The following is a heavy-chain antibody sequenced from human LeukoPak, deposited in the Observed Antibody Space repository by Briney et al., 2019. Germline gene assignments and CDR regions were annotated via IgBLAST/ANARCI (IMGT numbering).Heavy chain of an antibody. V-gene: IGHV4-39*07. J-gene: IGHJ4*02. CDR3: AMAYSSSWYYFDY. CDR1: GGSISSSSYS. CDR2: IYYSGSS. Sequence: PSETLSLTCTVSGGSISSSSYSWVWIRQPPGKGLEWIGSIYYSGSSYYNPSLKSRVTISVDTSKNQFSLKLSSVTAADTAVYYCAMAYSSSWYYFDYWGQGTLVTISS. D-gene: IGHD6-13*01.